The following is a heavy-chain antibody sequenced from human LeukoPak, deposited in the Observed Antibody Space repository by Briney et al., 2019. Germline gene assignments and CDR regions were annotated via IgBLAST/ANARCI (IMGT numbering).Heavy chain of an antibody. V-gene: IGHV1-69*13. CDR2: IIPIFGTA. Sequence: ASVKVSCKASGGTFSSYAISWVRQAPGQGLEWMGGIIPIFGTANYAQKSQGRVTITADESTSTAYMELSSLRSEDTAVYYCARDGVPAAKFDPWGQGTLVTVSS. J-gene: IGHJ5*02. CDR3: ARDGVPAAKFDP. CDR1: GGTFSSYA. D-gene: IGHD2-2*01.